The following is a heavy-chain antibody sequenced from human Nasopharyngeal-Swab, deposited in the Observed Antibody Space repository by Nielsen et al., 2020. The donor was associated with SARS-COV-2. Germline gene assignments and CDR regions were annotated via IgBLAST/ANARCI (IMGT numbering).Heavy chain of an antibody. J-gene: IGHJ6*02. CDR3: ARLATVTTNYYYYGMDV. Sequence: GSLRLSCKVSGYSFTSYRIGWVRQMPGKGLEWMGIIYPGDSDTRYSPSFQGQVTISADKSISTAYLQWSSLKASDTAMYYCARLATVTTNYYYYGMDVWGQGTTATVSS. D-gene: IGHD4-11*01. CDR2: IYPGDSDT. V-gene: IGHV5-51*01. CDR1: GYSFTSYR.